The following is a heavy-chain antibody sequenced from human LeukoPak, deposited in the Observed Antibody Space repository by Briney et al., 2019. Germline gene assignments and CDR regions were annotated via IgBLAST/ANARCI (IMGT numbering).Heavy chain of an antibody. CDR3: AKARSPYSSQYYFDY. J-gene: IGHJ4*02. CDR1: GXXFSSYX. D-gene: IGHD6-13*01. CDR2: ISGSGGST. Sequence: RXXXXASGXXFSSYXXXXVREXXGXXXEXXSAISGSGGSTYYADSGKGRFTISRDNSKNTLYLQMNSLRAEDTAVYYCAKARSPYSSQYYFDYWGQGTLVTVSS. V-gene: IGHV3-23*01.